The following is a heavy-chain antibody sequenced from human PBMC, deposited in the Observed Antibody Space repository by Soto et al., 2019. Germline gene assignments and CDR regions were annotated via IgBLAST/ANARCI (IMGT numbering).Heavy chain of an antibody. Sequence: GGSLRLSCAASGFTFDSYAMSWARQAPGRGLEWVSAISGSGGSTYYADSVKGRFTISRDNSRNTLYLHMNSLRAEDTALYYCAKAPLGATNEYFPHWGQGTLVTVSS. D-gene: IGHD1-26*01. V-gene: IGHV3-23*01. CDR2: ISGSGGST. J-gene: IGHJ1*01. CDR3: AKAPLGATNEYFPH. CDR1: GFTFDSYA.